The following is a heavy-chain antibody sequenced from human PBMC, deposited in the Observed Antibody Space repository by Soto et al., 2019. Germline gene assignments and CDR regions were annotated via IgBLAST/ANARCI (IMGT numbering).Heavy chain of an antibody. Sequence: GGSLRLSCAASGFTFSNAWMSWVRQAPGKGLEWVGRIKSKTDGGTTDYAAPVKGRFTISRDDSKNTLYLQMNSLKTEDTAVYYCTTASGSYLVAFDIWGQGTMVTVSS. V-gene: IGHV3-15*01. CDR2: IKSKTDGGTT. D-gene: IGHD1-26*01. J-gene: IGHJ3*02. CDR3: TTASGSYLVAFDI. CDR1: GFTFSNAW.